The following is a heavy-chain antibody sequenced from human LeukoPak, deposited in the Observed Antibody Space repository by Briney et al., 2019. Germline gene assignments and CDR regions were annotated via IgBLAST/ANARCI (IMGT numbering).Heavy chain of an antibody. CDR1: GGSISSGGYY. V-gene: IGHV4-31*11. D-gene: IGHD3-10*01. CDR3: ARGSTYGSGSYYPAVDV. J-gene: IGHJ6*04. CDR2: IYYSGST. Sequence: PSQTLSLTCAVSGGSISSGGYYWSWIRPHPGQGLEWIGYIYYSGSTYYNPSLKSRVTISVDTSKNQFSLKLSSVTAADTAVYYCARGSTYGSGSYYPAVDVWGKGTTVTVSS.